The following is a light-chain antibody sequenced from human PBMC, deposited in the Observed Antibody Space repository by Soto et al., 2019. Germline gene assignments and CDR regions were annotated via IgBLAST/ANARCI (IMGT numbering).Light chain of an antibody. J-gene: IGKJ5*01. CDR2: TAS. V-gene: IGKV1-12*01. CDR3: QQADSFPIT. CDR1: QDISTW. Sequence: DIQMTQSPSSVSASVGDRVTITCLASQDISTWLAWYQQKPGEAPNLLIYTASNLQSGVPSRFSGSRSGTHFTLTISNLQPEDFATYYCQQADSFPITFGQGTRLEIK.